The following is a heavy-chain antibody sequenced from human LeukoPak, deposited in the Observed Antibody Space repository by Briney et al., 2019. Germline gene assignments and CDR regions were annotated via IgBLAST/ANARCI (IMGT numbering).Heavy chain of an antibody. D-gene: IGHD3-22*01. V-gene: IGHV3-23*01. CDR3: AKSSYYDSSGFYREYYFDY. CDR1: RFTFSSYA. CDR2: ISGSGGST. Sequence: PGGSLRLSCAASRFTFSSYAMSWVRQAPGKGLEWASSISGSGGSTYYADSVKGRFTISRDNSKNTLYLQMNSLRAEDTAVYYCAKSSYYDSSGFYREYYFDYWGQGTLVTVSS. J-gene: IGHJ4*02.